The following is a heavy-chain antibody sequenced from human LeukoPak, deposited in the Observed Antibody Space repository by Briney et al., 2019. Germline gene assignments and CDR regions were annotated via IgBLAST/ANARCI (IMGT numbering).Heavy chain of an antibody. J-gene: IGHJ4*02. CDR3: ARQGLAAVDY. V-gene: IGHV4-59*01. Sequence: SETLSLTCTVSVGSISSYFWSWIRQPPWKGLEWIGYFYYSGSTNYNPSLKSRVIISADTSKNQFSLKVSSVTAADTAVYYCARQGLAAVDYWGQGTLVTVSS. CDR2: FYYSGST. CDR1: VGSISSYF. D-gene: IGHD6-13*01.